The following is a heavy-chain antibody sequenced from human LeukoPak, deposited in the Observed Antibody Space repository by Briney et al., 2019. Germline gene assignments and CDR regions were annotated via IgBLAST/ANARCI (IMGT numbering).Heavy chain of an antibody. CDR3: ARGRGEIVVVPAGTETNWFDP. CDR2: IYTSGST. Sequence: SETLSLTCTVSGGSISSYYWSWIRQPAGKGLEWIGRIYTSGSTNYNPSLKSRVTMSVDTSKNQFSLKLSSVTAADTAVYYCARGRGEIVVVPAGTETNWFDPWGQGTLVTVSS. V-gene: IGHV4-4*07. CDR1: GGSISSYY. D-gene: IGHD2-2*01. J-gene: IGHJ5*02.